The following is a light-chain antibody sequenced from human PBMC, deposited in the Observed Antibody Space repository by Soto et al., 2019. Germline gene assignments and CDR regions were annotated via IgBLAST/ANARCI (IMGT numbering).Light chain of an antibody. J-gene: IGLJ2*01. CDR1: FSNIGSNY. Sequence: QSALTQPPSASETPGQRVTISCSGSFSNIGSNYVCWYQQVPGAAPKILISRNDQRPSGVPDRFSGSKSGTSASLAISGLQSDDEADYYCAAWDDSLTAVVFGGGIKLTVL. V-gene: IGLV1-47*01. CDR2: RND. CDR3: AAWDDSLTAVV.